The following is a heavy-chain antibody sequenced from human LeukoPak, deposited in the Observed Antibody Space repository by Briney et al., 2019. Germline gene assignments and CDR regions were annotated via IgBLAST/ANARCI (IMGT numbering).Heavy chain of an antibody. J-gene: IGHJ4*02. V-gene: IGHV3-49*03. Sequence: PGGSLRLSCTASGFTFGDYLMSWFRQAPGKGLEWIGFISGGTTEYAASVKGRFTISRDDSTSIAYLQMSSLTTEDTAVYYCSRGSGWLSVYWGQGTLVTVSS. CDR2: ISGGTT. CDR1: GFTFGDYL. CDR3: SRGSGWLSVY. D-gene: IGHD6-19*01.